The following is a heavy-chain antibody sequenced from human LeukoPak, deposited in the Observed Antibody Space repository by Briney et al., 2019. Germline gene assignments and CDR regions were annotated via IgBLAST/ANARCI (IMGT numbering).Heavy chain of an antibody. CDR2: MYYSGST. J-gene: IGHJ4*02. CDR1: GGSISSYY. Sequence: SETLSLTCTVSGGSISSYYWSWIRQPPGKGLEWIGYMYYSGSTNYNPSLKSRVTISVDTSKNQFSLELSSVTAADTAVYYCASLYSGSYDTGSFDYFNYWGQGTLVTVSS. D-gene: IGHD1-26*01. CDR3: ASLYSGSYDTGSFDYFNY. V-gene: IGHV4-59*01.